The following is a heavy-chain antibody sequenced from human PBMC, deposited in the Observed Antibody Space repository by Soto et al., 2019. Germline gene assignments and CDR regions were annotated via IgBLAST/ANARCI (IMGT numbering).Heavy chain of an antibody. CDR2: IIPIFDTT. CDR3: ARDPSRPATYGGNSLDY. Sequence: QVQLVQSGAELKKPGSSVKVSCKASGGTFSNYVINWVRQAPGQGLEWMGDIIPIFDTTHYAQNFQGRVTITADESTATAYLELSSLRSEDTGVYYFARDPSRPATYGGNSLDYWGEGTLVTVST. J-gene: IGHJ4*02. V-gene: IGHV1-69*12. CDR1: GGTFSNYV. D-gene: IGHD2-21*02.